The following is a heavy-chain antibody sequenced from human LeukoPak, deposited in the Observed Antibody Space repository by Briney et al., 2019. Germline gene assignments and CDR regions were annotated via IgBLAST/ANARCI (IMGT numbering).Heavy chain of an antibody. V-gene: IGHV3-23*01. J-gene: IGHJ4*02. CDR2: ISPSDGNT. Sequence: GGSLRLSCAASGFTFSSYAINWVRQAPGKGLEWVSAISPSDGNTYYADSVKGRFTISRDNSKNTLYLQMSSLRAEDTAVYSCAKAGSHSYFDYWGQGTLVTVSS. CDR1: GFTFSSYA. D-gene: IGHD1-26*01. CDR3: AKAGSHSYFDY.